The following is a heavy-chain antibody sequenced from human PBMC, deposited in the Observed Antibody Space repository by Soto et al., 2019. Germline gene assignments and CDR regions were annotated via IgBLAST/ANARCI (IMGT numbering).Heavy chain of an antibody. J-gene: IGHJ5*02. CDR2: INTDGSGT. V-gene: IGHV3-74*01. Sequence: PGGSLRLSCAASGFIFTDDWMHWVRQAPGKGLVWVSRINTDGSGTDYADSVKGRFIISRDNAKNLVYLEMNSLRAEDTAVYYCARDYYASGSYGWFDPWGQGT. CDR1: GFIFTDDW. CDR3: ARDYYASGSYGWFDP. D-gene: IGHD3-10*01.